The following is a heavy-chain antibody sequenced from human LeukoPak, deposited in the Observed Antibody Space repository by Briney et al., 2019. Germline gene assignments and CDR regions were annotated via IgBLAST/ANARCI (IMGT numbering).Heavy chain of an antibody. D-gene: IGHD3-10*01. CDR1: GGSISSGGYS. CDR3: ATRGRARDY. Sequence: SETLSLTCAVSGGSISSGGYSWSWIRQPPGKGLEWIGYIYYSGSTYYNPSLKSRVTISVDTSKNQFSLKLSSVTAADTAVYYCATRGRARDYWGQGTLVTVSS. V-gene: IGHV4-30-4*07. CDR2: IYYSGST. J-gene: IGHJ4*02.